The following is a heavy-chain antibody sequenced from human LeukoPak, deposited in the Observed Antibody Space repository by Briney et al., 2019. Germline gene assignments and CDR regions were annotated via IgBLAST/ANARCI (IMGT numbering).Heavy chain of an antibody. Sequence: APVKVSCKASGGTFSSYAISWVRQAPGQGLEWMGGIIPIFGTANYAQKFQGRVTITADESTSTAYMELSSLRSEDTAVYYCAHIVVVPAAKDAFDIWGQGTMVTVSS. CDR1: GGTFSSYA. CDR2: IIPIFGTA. J-gene: IGHJ3*02. D-gene: IGHD2-2*01. V-gene: IGHV1-69*13. CDR3: AHIVVVPAAKDAFDI.